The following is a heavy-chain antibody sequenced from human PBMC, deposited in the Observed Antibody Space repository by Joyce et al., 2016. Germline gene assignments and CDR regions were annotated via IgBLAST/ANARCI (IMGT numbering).Heavy chain of an antibody. J-gene: IGHJ4*02. CDR3: AAESDPAGSQG. D-gene: IGHD3-10*01. V-gene: IGHV1-58*01. Sequence: MQLVQSGPEVRKPGTSVKVSCKTSGFTFSNAAVQWVRQARGQGLEWIGLIVINSGNVKYTQKFEKRVSVSIDMSTSTAFMELSSLKVDDTGVYYCAAESDPAGSQGWGQGTLVTVSS. CDR2: IVINSGNV. CDR1: GFTFSNAA.